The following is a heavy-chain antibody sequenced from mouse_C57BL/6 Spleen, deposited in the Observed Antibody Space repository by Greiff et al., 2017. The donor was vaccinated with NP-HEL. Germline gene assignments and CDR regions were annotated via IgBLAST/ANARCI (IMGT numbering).Heavy chain of an antibody. CDR3: ANLKDY. V-gene: IGHV5-6*01. CDR1: GFTFSSYG. Sequence: EVQLVESGGDLVKPGGSLKLSCAASGFTFSSYGMSWVRQTPDKRLEWVATISSGGSYTYYPDSVKGRFTISRDNAKNTLYLQVSSLKSEDTAMYYCANLKDYWGQGTSVTVAS. CDR2: ISSGGSYT. J-gene: IGHJ4*01.